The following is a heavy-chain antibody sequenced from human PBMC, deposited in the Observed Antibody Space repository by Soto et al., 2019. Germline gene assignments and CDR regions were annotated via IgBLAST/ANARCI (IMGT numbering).Heavy chain of an antibody. CDR1: GGTFSSYA. J-gene: IGHJ4*02. Sequence: SVKVSCKASGGTFSSYAISWVRQAPGQGLEWMGGIIPIFGTANYAQKFQGRVTITADESTSTAYMELSSLRSEDTAVYYCASGGNYCGGDCYYDYWGQGTLVTVSS. V-gene: IGHV1-69*13. CDR2: IIPIFGTA. CDR3: ASGGNYCGGDCYYDY. D-gene: IGHD2-21*02.